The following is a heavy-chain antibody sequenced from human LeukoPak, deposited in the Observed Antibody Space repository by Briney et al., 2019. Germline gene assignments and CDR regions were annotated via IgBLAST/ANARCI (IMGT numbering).Heavy chain of an antibody. CDR2: ISYDGSNK. V-gene: IGHV3-30-3*01. Sequence: GGSLRLSCAASGFTFSSYAMHWVRQAPVKGLEWVAVISYDGSNKYYADSVKGRFTISRDNSKNTLYLQMNSLRAEDTAVYYCARGTPSSSGWLYYGMDVWGQGTTVTVSS. J-gene: IGHJ6*02. CDR1: GFTFSSYA. D-gene: IGHD6-19*01. CDR3: ARGTPSSSGWLYYGMDV.